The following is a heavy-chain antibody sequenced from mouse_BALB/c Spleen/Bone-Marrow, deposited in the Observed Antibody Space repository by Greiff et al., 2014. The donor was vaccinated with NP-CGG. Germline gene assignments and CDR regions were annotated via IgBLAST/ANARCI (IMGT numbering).Heavy chain of an antibody. Sequence: QVQLKQSGPELVKPGASVKISCKASGYAFSSSWMNWVKQRPGQGLEWIGRIYPGDGDTTYNGKFKGKATLTADKSSSTAYMQLSSLTSVDSAVYFCARQLGLYAMDYWGQGTSVTVSS. CDR3: ARQLGLYAMDY. D-gene: IGHD3-1*01. J-gene: IGHJ4*01. CDR2: IYPGDGDT. V-gene: IGHV1-82*01. CDR1: GYAFSSSW.